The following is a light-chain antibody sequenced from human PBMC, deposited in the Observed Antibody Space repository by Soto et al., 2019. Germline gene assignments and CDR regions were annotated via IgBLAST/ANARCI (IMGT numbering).Light chain of an antibody. CDR3: CSYAGSSTFVV. V-gene: IGLV2-23*01. CDR1: SSDVGSYNL. Sequence: ALTQPASVSGSPGQSITISCTGTSSDVGSYNLVSWYQQHPGKAPKLMIYEGSKRPSGVSNRFSGSKSGNTASLTISGLQAEDDADYYCCSYAGSSTFVVFGGGTQLTVL. J-gene: IGLJ2*01. CDR2: EGS.